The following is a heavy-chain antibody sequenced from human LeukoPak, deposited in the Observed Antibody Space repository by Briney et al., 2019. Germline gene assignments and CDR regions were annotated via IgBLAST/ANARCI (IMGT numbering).Heavy chain of an antibody. CDR3: ARDLYDYVWGSQD. V-gene: IGHV1-69*13. D-gene: IGHD3-16*01. Sequence: SVKVSCKASGGTFSSYAISWVRQAPGQGLEWMGGIIPIFGTANYAQKFQGRVTITADESTSTAYMELSSLRSEDTAVYYCARDLYDYVWGSQDWGQGTLVTVSS. J-gene: IGHJ4*02. CDR2: IIPIFGTA. CDR1: GGTFSSYA.